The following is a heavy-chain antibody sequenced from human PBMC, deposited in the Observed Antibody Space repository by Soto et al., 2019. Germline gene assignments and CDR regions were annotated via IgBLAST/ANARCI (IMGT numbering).Heavy chain of an antibody. CDR3: AHLYCSGGSCYSYYFDY. CDR1: GFSLSTSGVG. V-gene: IGHV2-5*02. J-gene: IGHJ4*02. D-gene: IGHD2-15*01. CDR2: IYWDDDK. Sequence: QITLKESGPTLVKPTQTLTLTCTFSGFSLSTSGVGVGWIRQPPGKALEWLALIYWDDDKRYSPSLKSRLTITNDTSKNQVVLTMTNMDPVDTATYYCAHLYCSGGSCYSYYFDYWGQGTLVTVSS.